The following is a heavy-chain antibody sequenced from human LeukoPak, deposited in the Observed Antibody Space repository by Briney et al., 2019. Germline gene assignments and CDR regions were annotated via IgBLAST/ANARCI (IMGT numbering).Heavy chain of an antibody. J-gene: IGHJ6*03. V-gene: IGHV4-38-2*02. D-gene: IGHD6-13*01. CDR2: IYHSGST. Sequence: PSETLSLTCTVSGYSISSGYYWGWIRPPPGKGLEWIGSIYHSGSTYYNPSLKSRVTISVDTSKNQFSLKLSSVTAADTAVYYCARDIEEPLAAAGTLNYYYYMDVWGKGTTVTISS. CDR3: ARDIEEPLAAAGTLNYYYYMDV. CDR1: GYSISSGYY.